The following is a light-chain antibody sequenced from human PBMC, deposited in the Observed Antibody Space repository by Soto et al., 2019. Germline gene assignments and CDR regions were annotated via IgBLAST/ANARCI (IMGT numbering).Light chain of an antibody. Sequence: EIVLTQSPGTLSLSPGERATLSCGASQSVSSAYLAWYQHKPGQPPTLLIYAASSRVTRIPDRFSGSGSGTDFTRTISRLEPEDFAVCYCQQYGSSSTWTFGQGTKVEIK. J-gene: IGKJ1*01. CDR3: QQYGSSSTWT. CDR2: AAS. V-gene: IGKV3-20*01. CDR1: QSVSSAY.